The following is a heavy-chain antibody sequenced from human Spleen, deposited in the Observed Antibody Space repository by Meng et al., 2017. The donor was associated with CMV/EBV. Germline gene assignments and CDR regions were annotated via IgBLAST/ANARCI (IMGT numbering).Heavy chain of an antibody. CDR3: ARDGYDYGFYYGMDV. J-gene: IGHJ6*02. CDR1: GFTFSSYG. V-gene: IGHV3-21*01. CDR2: IGSGASYI. Sequence: GESLKISCAASGFTFSSYGMSWVRQAPGKGLEWVASIGSGASYIHYADSVKGRFTISRDDAKNSLYLQMNSLRAEDTAVYYCARDGYDYGFYYGMDVWGQGTTVTVSS. D-gene: IGHD5-18*01.